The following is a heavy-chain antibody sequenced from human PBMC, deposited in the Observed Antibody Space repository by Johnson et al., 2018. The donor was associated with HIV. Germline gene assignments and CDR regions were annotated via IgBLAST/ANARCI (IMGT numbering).Heavy chain of an antibody. V-gene: IGHV3-30*02. J-gene: IGHJ3*02. CDR1: GFTFSSYG. D-gene: IGHD3-22*01. CDR2: IRYDGSNK. CDR3: AKNHFDSSALEAFDI. Sequence: VQLVESGGGVVRPGGSLRLSCAASGFTFSSYGMHWVRQAPGKGLEWVAFIRYDGSNKYYADSVKGRFTISRDNSKNTLFLQMNSLRAEDTAAYFCAKNHFDSSALEAFDIWGQGTMVTVSS.